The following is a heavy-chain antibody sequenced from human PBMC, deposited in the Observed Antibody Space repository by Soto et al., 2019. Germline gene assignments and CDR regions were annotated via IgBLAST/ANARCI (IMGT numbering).Heavy chain of an antibody. V-gene: IGHV3-48*02. Sequence: GGSLRLSCAASGFTFSSYSMNWVRQAPGKGLEWVSYISSSSSTIYYADSVKGRFTISRDNAKNSLYLQMNSLRDEDTAVYYCARDYYDSSGYYPEANFQHWGQGTLVTVSS. CDR1: GFTFSSYS. D-gene: IGHD3-22*01. CDR2: ISSSSSTI. CDR3: ARDYYDSSGYYPEANFQH. J-gene: IGHJ1*01.